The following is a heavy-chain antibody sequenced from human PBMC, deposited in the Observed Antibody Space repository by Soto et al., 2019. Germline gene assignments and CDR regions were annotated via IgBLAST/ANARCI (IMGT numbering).Heavy chain of an antibody. CDR1: GFTFSSYS. J-gene: IGHJ6*03. CDR3: AREATIAGGRFYYYYYMDV. Sequence: GGSLRLSCAASGFTFSSYSMNWVRQAPGKGLEWVSYISSSSSTIYYADSVKGRFTISRDNAKNSLYLQMNSLRAEDTAVYYCAREATIAGGRFYYYYYMDVWGKGTTVTVSS. D-gene: IGHD5-12*01. V-gene: IGHV3-48*01. CDR2: ISSSSSTI.